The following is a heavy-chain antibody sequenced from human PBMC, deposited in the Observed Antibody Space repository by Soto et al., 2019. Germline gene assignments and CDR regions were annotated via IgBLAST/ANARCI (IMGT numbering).Heavy chain of an antibody. Sequence: EVQLLESGGGLIQPGGSLRLSCAASGFTFSSDAMSWVRQAPGKGLEWVSSINGGGVSTYYAESVKGRFTISRDNSKNTVYLQMNSLRAEDTAVYYCAKSPRYCTNGLCYPVYYFDYWGQGSLVTVSS. V-gene: IGHV3-23*01. CDR1: GFTFSSDA. D-gene: IGHD2-8*01. CDR2: INGGGVST. CDR3: AKSPRYCTNGLCYPVYYFDY. J-gene: IGHJ4*02.